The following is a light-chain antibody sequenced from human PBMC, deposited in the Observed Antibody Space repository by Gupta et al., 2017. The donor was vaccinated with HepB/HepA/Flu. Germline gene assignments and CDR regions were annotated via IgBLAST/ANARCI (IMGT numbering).Light chain of an antibody. J-gene: IGLJ2*01. CDR1: SSDVGTYNL. CDR2: ELN. CDR3: CSYAGRDTFVV. Sequence: QSALTQPASVSGSPGQSITISCTGPSSDVGTYNLVSWYQHHPGKAPKVIIYELNKRPSGISNRFSGSKSGNTASLTISGLQAEDEANYYCCSYAGRDTFVVFGGGTKLTVL. V-gene: IGLV2-23*02.